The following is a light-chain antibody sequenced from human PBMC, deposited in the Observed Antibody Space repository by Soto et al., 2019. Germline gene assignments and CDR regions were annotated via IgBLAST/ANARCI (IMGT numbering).Light chain of an antibody. CDR2: EVS. Sequence: QSALTQPASVSGSPGQSITISCTGTSSDVGGYNYVSWYQQHPGKAPKLVIYEVSNRPPGVSNRFSGSKSGNTASLTISGLQAEDEADYYCSSYTSSSTLYVFGTGTKVTVL. J-gene: IGLJ1*01. V-gene: IGLV2-14*01. CDR3: SSYTSSSTLYV. CDR1: SSDVGGYNY.